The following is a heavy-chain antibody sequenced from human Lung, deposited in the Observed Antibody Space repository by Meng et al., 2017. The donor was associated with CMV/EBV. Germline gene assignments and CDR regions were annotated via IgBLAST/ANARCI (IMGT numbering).Heavy chain of an antibody. CDR1: GDY. CDR3: ARVVGNYDYVWESYRYYHYFDH. Sequence: GDYGSWFSQPSGKGLGWIGEIKLGGSSNYNTSLKSRATVAVDTSKIQCALELSSVTAAVTAVYYGARVVGNYDYVWESYRYYHYFDHWGQGTLVTVSS. J-gene: IGHJ4*02. CDR2: IKLGGSS. D-gene: IGHD3-16*02. V-gene: IGHV4-34*01.